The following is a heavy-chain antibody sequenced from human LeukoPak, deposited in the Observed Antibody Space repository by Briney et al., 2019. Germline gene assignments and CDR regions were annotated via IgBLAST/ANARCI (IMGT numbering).Heavy chain of an antibody. CDR2: IWYDGSNK. Sequence: PGGSLRLSCAASGFTFSSYGMHWVRQAPGKGLEWVAVIWYDGSNKYYADSVKGRFTITRDNSKNTLYLQMNSLRAEDTAVYYCARASNMAGIVDCWGQGTLVTVSS. J-gene: IGHJ4*02. V-gene: IGHV3-33*01. CDR1: GFTFSSYG. CDR3: ARASNMAGIVDC. D-gene: IGHD6-19*01.